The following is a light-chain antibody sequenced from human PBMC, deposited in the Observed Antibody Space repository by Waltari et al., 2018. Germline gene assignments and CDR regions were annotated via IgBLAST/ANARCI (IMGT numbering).Light chain of an antibody. CDR2: DVI. V-gene: IGLV2-23*02. Sequence: SALTQPAPVSGSPGQPTTIPCTGPSNKIGFYDLVPWYQQHRGKAPKLIIFDVIKRPSGVSDRFSGSKSGNTASLTISGLQTEDDADYYCCSYSGSGSFPYVFGPGTRVAVL. J-gene: IGLJ1*01. CDR1: SNKIGFYDL. CDR3: CSYSGSGSFPYV.